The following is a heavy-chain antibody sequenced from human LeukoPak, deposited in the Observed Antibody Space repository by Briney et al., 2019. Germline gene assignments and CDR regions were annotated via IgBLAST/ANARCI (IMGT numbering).Heavy chain of an antibody. CDR1: GYTFTGYY. J-gene: IGHJ5*02. D-gene: IGHD3-3*01. Sequence: ASVKVSCKASGYTFTGYYMHWVRRAPGQGLEWMGWINPNSGGTNYAQKFQGRVTMTRDTSISTAYMELSRLRSDDTAVYYCARLDYWRLWFDPWGQGTLVTVSS. CDR3: ARLDYWRLWFDP. CDR2: INPNSGGT. V-gene: IGHV1-2*02.